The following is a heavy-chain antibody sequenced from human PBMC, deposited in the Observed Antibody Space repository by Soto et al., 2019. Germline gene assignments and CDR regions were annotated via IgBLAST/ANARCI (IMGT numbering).Heavy chain of an antibody. CDR3: AGGTWPLDFWRGDYYYYMDV. Sequence: SVKVSCKASGGTFSSYTISWVRQAPGQGLEWMGRIIPILGIANYAQKFQGRVTITADKSTSTAYMELSSLRSKDTAMYYCAGGTWPLDFWRGDYYYYMDVWGKGTTVTVS. D-gene: IGHD3-3*01. V-gene: IGHV1-69*02. J-gene: IGHJ6*03. CDR2: IIPILGIA. CDR1: GGTFSSYT.